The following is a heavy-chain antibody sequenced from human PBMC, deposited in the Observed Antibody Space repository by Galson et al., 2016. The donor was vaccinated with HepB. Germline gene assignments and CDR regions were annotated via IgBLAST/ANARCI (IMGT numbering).Heavy chain of an antibody. J-gene: IGHJ6*03. CDR3: ARGSGSGSSRFRFYFYKDM. D-gene: IGHD3-10*01. Sequence: SLRLSCAGSGFTFSSYSMTWARQAPGTGLEWVSSISSSSSYIYYADSVKGRFTISRDNAKMYLQMNSLRVDDSAIHYCARGSGSGSSRFRFYFYKDMWGKGTTVTVSS. CDR1: GFTFSSYS. CDR2: ISSSSSYI. V-gene: IGHV3-21*01.